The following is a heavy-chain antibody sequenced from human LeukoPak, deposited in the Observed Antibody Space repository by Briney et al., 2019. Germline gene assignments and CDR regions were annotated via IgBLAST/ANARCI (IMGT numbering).Heavy chain of an antibody. D-gene: IGHD4-17*01. Sequence: TGGSLRLSCAASGFTFSSYAMSWVRQAPGKGLEWVSVIYSGGSTYYADSVKGRFTISRDNSKNTLYLQMNSLRAEDTAAYYCARAPDYGDYETFDYWGQGTLVTVSS. CDR2: IYSGGST. J-gene: IGHJ4*02. V-gene: IGHV3-53*01. CDR1: GFTFSSYA. CDR3: ARAPDYGDYETFDY.